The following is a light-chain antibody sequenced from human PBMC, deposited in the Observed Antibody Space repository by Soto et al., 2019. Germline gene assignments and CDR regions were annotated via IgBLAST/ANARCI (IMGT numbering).Light chain of an antibody. Sequence: EIVLTQSPGTLSLSPGERATLSCRASQSMGSNVAWYQQKPGQAPRLLIYGAPTRAAGIPARFSGGGSGTDFTLTISRLEPEDFAVYYCQQFSSYPLTFGGGTKVDI. CDR2: GAP. V-gene: IGKV3-20*01. CDR3: QQFSSYPLT. CDR1: QSMGSN. J-gene: IGKJ4*01.